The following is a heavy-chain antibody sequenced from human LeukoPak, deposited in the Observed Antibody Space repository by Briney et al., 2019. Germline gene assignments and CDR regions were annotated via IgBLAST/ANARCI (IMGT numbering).Heavy chain of an antibody. J-gene: IGHJ3*02. CDR2: INPSGGST. D-gene: IGHD3-22*01. V-gene: IGHV1-46*01. CDR3: ARGPRTINYYDSSGYAFDI. CDR1: GYTFTSYY. Sequence: ASVKVSCEASGYTFTSYYMHWVRQAPGQGLEWMGIINPSGGSTSYAQKFQGRVTMTRNTSISTAYMELSSLRSEDTAVYYCARGPRTINYYDSSGYAFDIWGQGTMVTVSS.